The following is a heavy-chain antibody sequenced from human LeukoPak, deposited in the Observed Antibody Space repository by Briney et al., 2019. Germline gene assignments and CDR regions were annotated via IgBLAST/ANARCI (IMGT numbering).Heavy chain of an antibody. Sequence: PSETLSLTCTVSGGSISSYYWSWIRQPPGKGLEWIGYIYYSGSNNYNPSLKSRVAISVDTSKNQFSLKLSSVTAADTAVYYCARESQGHFDYCGQGTLVTVSS. J-gene: IGHJ4*02. CDR2: IYYSGSN. CDR3: ARESQGHFDY. V-gene: IGHV4-59*01. CDR1: GGSISSYY.